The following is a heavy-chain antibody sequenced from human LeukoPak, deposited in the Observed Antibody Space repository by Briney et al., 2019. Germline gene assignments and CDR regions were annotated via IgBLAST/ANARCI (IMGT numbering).Heavy chain of an antibody. Sequence: GASVKVSCKASGGTFSSYAISWVRQAPGQGLEWMGRIIPILGIANYAQKFQGRVTITADKSTSTAYMELSSLRSEDTAVYYCARDSLAGDILTGYYTENWFDPWGQGTLVTVSS. D-gene: IGHD3-9*01. J-gene: IGHJ5*02. V-gene: IGHV1-69*04. CDR1: GGTFSSYA. CDR2: IIPILGIA. CDR3: ARDSLAGDILTGYYTENWFDP.